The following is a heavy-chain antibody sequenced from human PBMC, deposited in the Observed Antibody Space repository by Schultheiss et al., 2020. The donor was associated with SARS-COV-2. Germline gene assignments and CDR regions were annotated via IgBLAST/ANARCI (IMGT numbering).Heavy chain of an antibody. CDR1: GFTFSSYN. Sequence: GESLKISCAASGFTFSSYNMNWVRQAPGKGLEWVAVISYDGSNKYYADSVKGRFTISRDNSKNTLYLQMNSLRAEDTAVYYCARARTTVTTLYYYYYGMDVWGQGTTVTVSS. D-gene: IGHD4-17*01. J-gene: IGHJ6*02. CDR2: ISYDGSNK. V-gene: IGHV3-30*07. CDR3: ARARTTVTTLYYYYYGMDV.